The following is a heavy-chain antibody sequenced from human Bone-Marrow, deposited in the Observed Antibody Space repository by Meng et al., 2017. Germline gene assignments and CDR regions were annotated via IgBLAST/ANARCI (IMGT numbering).Heavy chain of an antibody. V-gene: IGHV3-23*01. CDR1: GFTFSTYA. J-gene: IGHJ4*02. Sequence: ETLSLTCAASGFTFSTYAMSWVRQAPGKGLEWVSSITGTGDNTYYADSVKGRFTISRDNSKNTLYLHMNSLRAGDTAVYYCAKDTIPIPKSFFDYWGQGTLVTVSS. D-gene: IGHD2-21*01. CDR3: AKDTIPIPKSFFDY. CDR2: ITGTGDNT.